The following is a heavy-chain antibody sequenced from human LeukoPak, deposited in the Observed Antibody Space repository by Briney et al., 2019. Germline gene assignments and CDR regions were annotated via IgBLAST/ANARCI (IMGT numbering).Heavy chain of an antibody. J-gene: IGHJ4*02. CDR1: GDSIRSGTYY. CDR3: ARAGYSNGLDY. D-gene: IGHD6-19*01. Sequence: SQTLSLTCSVSGDSIRSGTYYWSWIRQPAGKGLEWIGRIYTSGSTSYNPSLKSRVTISVDTSKNQFSLRLNSVTAADTAVYYCARAGYSNGLDYWGQGTLVTVSS. V-gene: IGHV4-61*02. CDR2: IYTSGST.